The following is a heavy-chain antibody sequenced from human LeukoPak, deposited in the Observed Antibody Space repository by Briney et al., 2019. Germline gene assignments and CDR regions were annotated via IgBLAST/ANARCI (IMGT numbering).Heavy chain of an antibody. CDR1: EFTFSSYS. J-gene: IGHJ1*01. D-gene: IGHD3-9*01. V-gene: IGHV3-21*01. Sequence: GGSLRLSCAASEFTFSSYSMNWVRQAPGKGLEWVSSISSSSNYIYYADSVKGRFTISRDNAKNSLYLQMNSVRAEDTAVYYCARGSYYDILTGQPASFHHWGQGTLVTVSS. CDR2: ISSSSNYI. CDR3: ARGSYYDILTGQPASFHH.